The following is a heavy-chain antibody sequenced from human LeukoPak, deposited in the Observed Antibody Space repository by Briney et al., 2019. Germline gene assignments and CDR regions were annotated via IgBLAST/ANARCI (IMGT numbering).Heavy chain of an antibody. CDR1: GFTFSSYS. D-gene: IGHD3-22*01. CDR3: ARSYYDSSGYYIWYAFDI. V-gene: IGHV3-21*01. Sequence: GGSLRLSCAASGFTFSSYSMNWVRQAPGKGLEWVSSINSSSSYIYYADSVKGRFTISRDNAKNSLYLQMNSLRAEDTAVYYCARSYYDSSGYYIWYAFDIWGQGTMVTVSS. CDR2: INSSSSYI. J-gene: IGHJ3*02.